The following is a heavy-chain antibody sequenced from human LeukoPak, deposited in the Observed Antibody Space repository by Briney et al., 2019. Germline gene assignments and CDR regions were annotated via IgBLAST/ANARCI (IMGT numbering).Heavy chain of an antibody. Sequence: TGGSLRLSCAASGFTFSSYWMHWVRQGPGKGLVWVSRINSDGSNTEYADSVKGRFTVSRDNAKNTLYLQMNNLRAEDTAVYYCARPSGVGAFDIWGQGTKVTVSS. CDR3: ARPSGVGAFDI. V-gene: IGHV3-74*03. J-gene: IGHJ3*02. CDR2: INSDGSNT. CDR1: GFTFSSYW.